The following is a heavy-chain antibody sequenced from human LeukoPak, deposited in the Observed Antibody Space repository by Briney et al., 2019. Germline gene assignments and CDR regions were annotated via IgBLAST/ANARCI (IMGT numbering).Heavy chain of an antibody. CDR1: GFTFSSYA. D-gene: IGHD3-3*01. CDR2: ISGSGGST. CDR3: AKPLGLEWLLYPSYYFDY. J-gene: IGHJ4*02. V-gene: IGHV3-23*01. Sequence: GGSLRLSCAASGFTFSSYAMSWVRQAPGKGLEWVSAISGSGGSTYYADSVKGRFTISRDNSKNTLYLQMNSLRAEDTAVYYCAKPLGLEWLLYPSYYFDYWGQGTLVTVSS.